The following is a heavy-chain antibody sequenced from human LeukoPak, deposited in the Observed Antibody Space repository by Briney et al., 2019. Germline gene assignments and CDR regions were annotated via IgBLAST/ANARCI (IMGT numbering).Heavy chain of an antibody. J-gene: IGHJ3*02. CDR2: IYYSGST. Sequence: SETLSLTCTVSGGSISSYYRSWIRQPPGKGLEWIGYIYYSGSTNYNPSLKSRVTISVDTSKNQFSLKLSSVTAADTAVHYCARAQLVVITPDAFDIWGQGTMVTVSS. V-gene: IGHV4-59*01. CDR3: ARAQLVVITPDAFDI. CDR1: GGSISSYY. D-gene: IGHD3-22*01.